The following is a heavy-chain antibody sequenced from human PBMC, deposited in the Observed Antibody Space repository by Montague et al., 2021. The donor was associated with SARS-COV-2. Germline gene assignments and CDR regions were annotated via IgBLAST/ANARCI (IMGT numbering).Heavy chain of an antibody. CDR3: ASELADYGDFDY. J-gene: IGHJ4*02. CDR1: GFTFSSYA. D-gene: IGHD4-17*01. V-gene: IGHV3-30-3*01. Sequence: SLRLSCAASGFTFSSYAMHWVRQAPGKGLEWVAVISYDGSNKYYXDSVKGRFTISRDNSKNTLYLQMNSLRAEDTAVYYCASELADYGDFDYWGQGTLVTVSS. CDR2: ISYDGSNK.